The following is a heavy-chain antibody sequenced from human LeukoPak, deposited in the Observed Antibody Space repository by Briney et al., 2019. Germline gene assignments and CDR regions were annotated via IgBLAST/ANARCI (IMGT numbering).Heavy chain of an antibody. CDR1: GGPISSSTYY. Sequence: PSETLSLTCTVSGGPISSSTYYWSWIRQPAGKGLEWIGRIYTSGSTNYNPSLKSRVTISVDTSKNQFSLKLSSVTAADTAVYYCARTPWDSGTYYLPRWYFDLWGRGTLVTVSS. D-gene: IGHD1-26*01. CDR3: ARTPWDSGTYYLPRWYFDL. CDR2: IYTSGST. J-gene: IGHJ2*01. V-gene: IGHV4-61*02.